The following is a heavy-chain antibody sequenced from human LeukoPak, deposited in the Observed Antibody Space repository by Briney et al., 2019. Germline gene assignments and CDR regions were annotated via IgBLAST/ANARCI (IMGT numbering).Heavy chain of an antibody. J-gene: IGHJ4*02. Sequence: PSETLSLTCTVSGGSISSSSYYWGWIRQPPGKGLEWIGSIYYSGSTYYNPSLKSRVTISVDTSKNQFYLKLSSVTAADTAVYYCARSYDSSGYYYGFESWGQGTLVTVSS. CDR2: IYYSGST. CDR1: GGSISSSSYY. CDR3: ARSYDSSGYYYGFES. D-gene: IGHD3-22*01. V-gene: IGHV4-39*01.